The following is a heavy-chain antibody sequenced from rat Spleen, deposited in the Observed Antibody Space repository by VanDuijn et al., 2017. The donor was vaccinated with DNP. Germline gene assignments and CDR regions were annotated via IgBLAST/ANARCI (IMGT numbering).Heavy chain of an antibody. D-gene: IGHD1-12*01. CDR1: GFNFNDNW. CDR2: INKDSSRI. V-gene: IGHV4-2*01. J-gene: IGHJ3*01. CDR3: VREEDYGYVY. Sequence: EVKLVESGGGLVQPGRSLKLSCAASGFNFNDNWMGWVRQAPGKGLEWIGEINKDSSRINYNTSLRDKFTISRDNAQNILYLQMSKLGSEDTSIYYCVREEDYGYVYWGRGTLVTVSS.